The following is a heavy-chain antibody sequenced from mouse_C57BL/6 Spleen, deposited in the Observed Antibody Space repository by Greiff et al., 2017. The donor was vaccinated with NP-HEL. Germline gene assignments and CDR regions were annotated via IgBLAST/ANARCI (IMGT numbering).Heavy chain of an antibody. D-gene: IGHD1-1*01. CDR1: GYTFTDYE. CDR2: IDPETGGT. V-gene: IGHV1-15*01. CDR3: TSLYYGSSPWFAY. J-gene: IGHJ3*01. Sequence: VKLMESGAELVRPGASVTLSCKASGYTFTDYEMHWVKQTPEHGLEWIGAIDPETGGTAYNQKFKGKAILTADKSSSTAYMELRSLTSEDSAVYYCTSLYYGSSPWFAYWGQGTLVTVSA.